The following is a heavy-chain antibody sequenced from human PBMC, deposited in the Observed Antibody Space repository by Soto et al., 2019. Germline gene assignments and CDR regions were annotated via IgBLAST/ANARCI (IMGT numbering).Heavy chain of an antibody. J-gene: IGHJ6*02. Sequence: ASVKVSCKASGYTFTSYYMHWVRQAPGQGLEWMGIINPSGGSTSYAQKFQGRVTMTRDTSTSTVYMELSSLRSEDTAVYYCARDSETTVTTSDYYYYGMDLWGQGTTVTVSS. CDR3: ARDSETTVTTSDYYYYGMDL. D-gene: IGHD4-17*01. CDR2: INPSGGST. CDR1: GYTFTSYY. V-gene: IGHV1-46*01.